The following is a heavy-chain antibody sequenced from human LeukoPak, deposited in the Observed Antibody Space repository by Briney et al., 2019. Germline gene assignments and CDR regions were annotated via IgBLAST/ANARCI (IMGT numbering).Heavy chain of an antibody. Sequence: SETLSLTCSVPGGSISSYYWSWIRQPPGKGLEWIGHIYYSGSTNYNPSLKSRVTISVDTSTNKFSLKLSSVTAADTAVYYCARLGPTTVTTFLDYWGQGTLVTVSS. CDR2: IYYSGST. CDR1: GGSISSYY. D-gene: IGHD4-11*01. J-gene: IGHJ4*02. CDR3: ARLGPTTVTTFLDY. V-gene: IGHV4-59*08.